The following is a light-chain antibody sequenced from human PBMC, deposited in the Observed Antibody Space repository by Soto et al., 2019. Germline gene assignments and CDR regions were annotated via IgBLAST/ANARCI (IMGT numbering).Light chain of an antibody. J-gene: IGLJ2*01. CDR3: AAWDDSLSVV. V-gene: IGLV1-47*02. CDR1: SSNVGTNH. Sequence: QSVLTQPPSASGTPGQRVTISCSGSSSNVGTNHVYWYQQLSGTAPKLLIYSNNQRPLGVPDRFSGSKSGTSASLAISGLRSEDEAHYYCAAWDDSLSVVFGGGTKLTVL. CDR2: SNN.